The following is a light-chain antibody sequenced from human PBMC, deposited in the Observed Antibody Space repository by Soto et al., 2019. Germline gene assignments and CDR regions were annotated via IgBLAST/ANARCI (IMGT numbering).Light chain of an antibody. CDR2: EVT. Sequence: HSVLTQPASVSGSPGQSITISCTGTSSNVGSYDLVSWYQQHPGKAPKLLIYEVTKRPSGVSNRFSGSKSGNTASLTISGLQAEDEAGYACCSYAASNTLIFGGGTKVTVL. CDR3: CSYAASNTLI. CDR1: SSNVGSYDL. V-gene: IGLV2-23*02. J-gene: IGLJ2*01.